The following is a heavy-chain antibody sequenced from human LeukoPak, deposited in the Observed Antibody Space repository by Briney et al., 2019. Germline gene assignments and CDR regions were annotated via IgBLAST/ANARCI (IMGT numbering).Heavy chain of an antibody. J-gene: IGHJ3*02. CDR2: IIPIFGIA. D-gene: IGHD3-22*01. V-gene: IGHV1-69*04. Sequence: GASVKVSCKASGGTFSSYAISWVRQAPGQGLEWMGRIIPIFGIANYAQKFQGRVTITADKSTSTAYMELSSLRSEDTAVYYCAREVSEAHYYDSSGYFDAFDIWGQGTMVTVSS. CDR1: GGTFSSYA. CDR3: AREVSEAHYYDSSGYFDAFDI.